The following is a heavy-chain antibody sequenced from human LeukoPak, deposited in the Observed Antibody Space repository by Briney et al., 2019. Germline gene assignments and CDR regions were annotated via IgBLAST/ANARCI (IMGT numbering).Heavy chain of an antibody. CDR1: GGSISSYY. CDR2: IYYSGST. Sequence: PSETLSLTCTVSGGSISSYYWSWIRQPPGKGLEWIGYIYYSGSTNYNPSLKSRVTISVDTSKNQFSLKLSSVTAADTAVYYCARQGSGSYSNFDYWGQRTLVTVSS. CDR3: ARQGSGSYSNFDY. J-gene: IGHJ4*02. V-gene: IGHV4-59*08. D-gene: IGHD1-26*01.